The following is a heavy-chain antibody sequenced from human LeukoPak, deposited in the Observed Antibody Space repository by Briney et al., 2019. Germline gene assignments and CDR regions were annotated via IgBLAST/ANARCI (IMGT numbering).Heavy chain of an antibody. CDR1: GFPFFSHG. V-gene: IGHV3-23*01. Sequence: GGSLRLSCAGSGFPFFSHGMNWVRQAPGKGLEWVSGISPGGPTYYTDSVKGRFTISRDDSKNTLYLQMKNLRAEDTAVHYCAKDGAWLRFDDWGQGILVSVSS. CDR2: ISPGGPT. J-gene: IGHJ4*02. D-gene: IGHD5-12*01. CDR3: AKDGAWLRFDD.